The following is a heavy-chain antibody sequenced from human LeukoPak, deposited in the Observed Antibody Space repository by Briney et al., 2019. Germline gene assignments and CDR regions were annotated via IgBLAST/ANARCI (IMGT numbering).Heavy chain of an antibody. CDR3: ARNLGITGTKYYFDY. V-gene: IGHV4-59*01. CDR1: GASISSYY. Sequence: TPSETLSLTCTVSGASISSYYWSWIRQPPGKGLEWIGYIYYTGSTNYHPSLKSRDTISVDTSKNQFSLKLSSVTAADTAVYYCARNLGITGTKYYFDYWGQGTLVTVSS. CDR2: IYYTGST. J-gene: IGHJ4*02. D-gene: IGHD1-20*01.